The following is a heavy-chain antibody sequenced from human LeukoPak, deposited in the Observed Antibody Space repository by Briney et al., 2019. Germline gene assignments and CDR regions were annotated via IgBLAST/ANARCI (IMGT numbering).Heavy chain of an antibody. CDR1: GGTFNSYA. V-gene: IGHV1-69*05. CDR3: AGDRGERDSSWSLPAHGFDI. J-gene: IGHJ3*02. D-gene: IGHD6-13*01. CDR2: IFPIFGTA. Sequence: SVKVSCKASGGTFNSYAINWVRQAPGQGREWMGRIFPIFGTANYAQKFQGRVTVTTDESTNTAYMELSSLRPEDTAMYYWAGDRGERDSSWSLPAHGFDIWGQGTMVTVSS.